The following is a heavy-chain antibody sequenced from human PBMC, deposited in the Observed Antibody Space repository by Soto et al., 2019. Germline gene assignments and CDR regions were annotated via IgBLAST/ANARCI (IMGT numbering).Heavy chain of an antibody. CDR1: GYTFTRYT. Sequence: ASVKVSCKASGYTFTRYTMNWVRQAPGQRLEWMGWINPDNGNTKSSQKFQDRVIITRDTSASTAYMDLSSLRSEDTAVYYCARGIATGQIDAWGQGTLVTVSS. D-gene: IGHD2-15*01. J-gene: IGHJ5*02. CDR2: INPDNGNT. CDR3: ARGIATGQIDA. V-gene: IGHV1-3*01.